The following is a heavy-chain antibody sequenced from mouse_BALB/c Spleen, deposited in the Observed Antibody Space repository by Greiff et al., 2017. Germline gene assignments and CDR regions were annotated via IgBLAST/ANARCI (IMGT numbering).Heavy chain of an antibody. CDR3: ARGNYYGNEAWFAY. J-gene: IGHJ3*01. Sequence: EVHLVESGGGLVQPGGSRKLSCAASGFTFSSFGMHWVRQAPEKGLEWVAYISSGSSTIYYADTVKGRFTISRDNPKNTLFLQMTSLRSEDTAMYDCARGNYYGNEAWFAYWGQGTLVTVSA. CDR1: GFTFSSFG. V-gene: IGHV5-17*02. CDR2: ISSGSSTI. D-gene: IGHD2-1*01.